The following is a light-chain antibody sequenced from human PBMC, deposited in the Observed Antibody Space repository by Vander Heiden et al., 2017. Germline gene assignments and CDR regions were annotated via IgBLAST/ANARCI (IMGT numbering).Light chain of an antibody. V-gene: IGLV1-40*01. CDR2: GDN. CDR1: RIDLGSNDE. J-gene: IGLJ3*02. Sequence: QSILTQPPSVSGVPGQTVTISCTGGRIDLGSNDEVHWYQQLPGRAARLLRSGDNDRPSGVPDRFSGSRSGASASLAITGLQADDEADYYCQSYDVSRTAWIFGGGTKLTVL. CDR3: QSYDVSRTAWI.